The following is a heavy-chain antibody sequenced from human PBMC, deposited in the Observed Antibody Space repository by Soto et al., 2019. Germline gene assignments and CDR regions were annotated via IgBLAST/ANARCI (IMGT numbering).Heavy chain of an antibody. CDR2: ITSSGSYV. D-gene: IGHD3-3*02. CDR3: VKDEGIEAMDV. Sequence: EVQLVESGGGLVKPGGSPRLSCVTSGFTFSRNTMNWVRQAPGKGLEWVASITSSGSYVYYADSVKGRFSASRDNAKNSLSLQMDSLRPDDTAIYFCVKDEGIEAMDVWGQGTTVTVSS. J-gene: IGHJ6*02. CDR1: GFTFSRNT. V-gene: IGHV3-21*01.